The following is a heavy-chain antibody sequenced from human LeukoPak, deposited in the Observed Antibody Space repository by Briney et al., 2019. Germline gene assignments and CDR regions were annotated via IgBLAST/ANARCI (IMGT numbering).Heavy chain of an antibody. CDR3: ARRGLRSLDY. Sequence: ASVKVSCKASGYTLSTYGVSWVRQAPGQGLEWMEWISAYIGNTNYAQKLQGRVTMTTDTSTSTAYMELRSLRSDDTAVYYCARRGLRSLDYWGQGTLVTVSS. CDR2: ISAYIGNT. J-gene: IGHJ4*02. V-gene: IGHV1-18*01. CDR1: GYTLSTYG. D-gene: IGHD4-17*01.